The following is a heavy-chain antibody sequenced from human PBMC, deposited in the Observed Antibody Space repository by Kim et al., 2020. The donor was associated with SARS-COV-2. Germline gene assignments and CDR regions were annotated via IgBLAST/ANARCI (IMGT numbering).Heavy chain of an antibody. V-gene: IGHV4-31*03. Sequence: SETLSLTCTVSGGSISSGGYYWSWIRQHPGKGLEWIGYIYYSGSTYYNPSLKSRVTISVDTSKNQFSLKLSSVTAADTAVYYCAREDQGMGGSYSDYWGQGTLVTVSS. D-gene: IGHD1-26*01. J-gene: IGHJ4*02. CDR1: GGSISSGGYY. CDR2: IYYSGST. CDR3: AREDQGMGGSYSDY.